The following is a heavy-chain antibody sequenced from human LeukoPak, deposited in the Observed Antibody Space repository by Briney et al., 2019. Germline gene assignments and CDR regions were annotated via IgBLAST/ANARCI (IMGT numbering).Heavy chain of an antibody. CDR2: IYPGDSDT. CDR3: ARLNNGGITD. CDR1: GSRFTSYW. J-gene: IGHJ4*02. V-gene: IGHV5-51*01. Sequence: GESLEISGQGSGSRFTSYWIGGVRRLPGKGLEWMGIIYPGDSDTRYSPSFQGQVTISADKSISTAYLQWSSLKASDTAMYYCARLNNGGITDWGQGTLVTVSS. D-gene: IGHD2-15*01.